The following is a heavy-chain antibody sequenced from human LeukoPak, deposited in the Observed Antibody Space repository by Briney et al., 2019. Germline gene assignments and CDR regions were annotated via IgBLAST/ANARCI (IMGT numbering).Heavy chain of an antibody. D-gene: IGHD3-3*01. Sequence: GGSLRLSCAASGFTFSSYGMHWVRQAPGKGLEWVSYISSSGSTIYYADSVKGRFTISRDNAKNSLYLQMNSLRAEDTAVYYCARDPYDFWSGYYLTNFDYWGQGTLVTVSS. J-gene: IGHJ4*02. CDR3: ARDPYDFWSGYYLTNFDY. V-gene: IGHV3-48*04. CDR2: ISSSGSTI. CDR1: GFTFSSYG.